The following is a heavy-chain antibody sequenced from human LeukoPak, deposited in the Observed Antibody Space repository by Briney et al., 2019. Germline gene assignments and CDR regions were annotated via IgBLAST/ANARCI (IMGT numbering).Heavy chain of an antibody. CDR2: INPNSGGT. CDR1: GYTFIGYY. CDR3: ARAGGSPAYYYESSGPGYFDY. V-gene: IGHV1-2*02. D-gene: IGHD3-22*01. Sequence: GASVKVSCKPSGYTFIGYYIHWVRQAPGQGLEWMGWINPNSGGTKYTQKFQGRITMTRDTSISTAYMELSRLRSDDTAVYYCARAGGSPAYYYESSGPGYFDYWGQGTLVTVSS. J-gene: IGHJ4*02.